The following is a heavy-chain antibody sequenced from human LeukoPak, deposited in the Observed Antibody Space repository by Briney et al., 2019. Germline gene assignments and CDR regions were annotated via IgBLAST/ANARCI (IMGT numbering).Heavy chain of an antibody. Sequence: ASVKVSCTASGYTFTNYEINWVRQATGHGLEWMGWMNPNSGDTAYAQKFQGRITMTRSTSITTAYMELSGLRSEDTAVYYCARGLGSYDSSELTWPMISFWGQGTQVTVSS. CDR2: MNPNSGDT. CDR1: GYTFTNYE. CDR3: ARGLGSYDSSELTWPMISF. D-gene: IGHD3-22*01. V-gene: IGHV1-8*01. J-gene: IGHJ4*02.